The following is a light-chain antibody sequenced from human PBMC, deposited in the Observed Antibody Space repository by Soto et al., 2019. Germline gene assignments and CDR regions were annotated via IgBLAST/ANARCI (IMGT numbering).Light chain of an antibody. Sequence: DIQMAQSPSSLSASVGDRVTITCRARQSISYYLNWYQVKPGKAPELLIYAASSLQSGVPSRFSGSGSGTDFTLTISSLQPEDFATYYCQQYNSYSYTFGQGTKLEIK. CDR3: QQYNSYSYT. V-gene: IGKV1-39*01. J-gene: IGKJ2*01. CDR2: AAS. CDR1: QSISYY.